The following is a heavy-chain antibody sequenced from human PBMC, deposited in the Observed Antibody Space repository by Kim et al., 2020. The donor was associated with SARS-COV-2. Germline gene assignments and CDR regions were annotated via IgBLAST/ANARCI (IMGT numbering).Heavy chain of an antibody. J-gene: IGHJ4*02. CDR3: ARDCGSYYLGPDY. CDR2: IWYDGSNK. V-gene: IGHV3-33*01. Sequence: GGSLRLSCAASGFTFSSYGMHWVRQAPGKGLEWVAVIWYDGSNKYYADSVKGRFTISRDNSKNTLYLQMNSLRAEDTAVYYCARDCGSYYLGPDYWGQGTLVTVSS. D-gene: IGHD1-26*01. CDR1: GFTFSSYG.